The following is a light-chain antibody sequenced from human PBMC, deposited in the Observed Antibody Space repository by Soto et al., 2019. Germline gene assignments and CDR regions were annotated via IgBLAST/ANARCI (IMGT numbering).Light chain of an antibody. V-gene: IGKV1-39*01. CDR2: AAS. Sequence: DIQMTQSPSSLSASVGDRVTITCRASQNIARYLNWYQHKPGKAPELLIYAASNLQDGVPSRFSGSGSGTEFTVTISSLQPEDFALYYCQQTYTTPASTFGQGTSVDVK. CDR1: QNIARY. J-gene: IGKJ1*01. CDR3: QQTYTTPAST.